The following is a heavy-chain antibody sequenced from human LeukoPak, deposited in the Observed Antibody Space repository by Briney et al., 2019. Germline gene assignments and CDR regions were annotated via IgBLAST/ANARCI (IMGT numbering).Heavy chain of an antibody. CDR3: ARHSSSTSWLIDY. D-gene: IGHD2-2*01. J-gene: IGHJ4*02. CDR2: IYYSGST. Sequence: SETLSLTCTVSGGSISSSGSYWGWIRQPPGKGLEWIGSIYYSGSTYYNPSLKSRVTISVDTSKNQFSLKLSSVTAADTAVYYCARHSSSTSWLIDYWGQGTLVTVSA. CDR1: GGSISSSGSY. V-gene: IGHV4-39*01.